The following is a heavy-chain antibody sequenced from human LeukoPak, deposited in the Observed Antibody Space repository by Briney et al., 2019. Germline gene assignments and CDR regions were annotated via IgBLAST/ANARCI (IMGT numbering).Heavy chain of an antibody. J-gene: IGHJ4*02. D-gene: IGHD4-11*01. CDR3: ARFVTTSHYFDY. CDR2: IIPIFGTA. CDR1: GGTFSSYA. Sequence: APVKVSCKASGGTFSSYAISWVRQAPGQGLEWMGGIIPIFGTANYAQKFQGRVTITADESTSTAYMELSSLRSEDTAVYYCARFVTTSHYFDYWGQGTLVTVSS. V-gene: IGHV1-69*01.